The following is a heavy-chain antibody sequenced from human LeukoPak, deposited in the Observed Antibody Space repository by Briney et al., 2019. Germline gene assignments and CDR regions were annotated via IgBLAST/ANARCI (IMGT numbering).Heavy chain of an antibody. CDR1: GGSVSSGSYY. V-gene: IGHV4-61*01. CDR3: ARGYSGSYGRFDY. Sequence: SETLSLTCTVSGGSVSSGSYYWSWIRQPPGKGLEWIGYIYYSGSTNYNPSLKSRVTISVDTSKNQFSLKLSSVTAADTAVYYCARGYSGSYGRFDYWGQGTLVTVSS. CDR2: IYYSGST. D-gene: IGHD1-26*01. J-gene: IGHJ4*02.